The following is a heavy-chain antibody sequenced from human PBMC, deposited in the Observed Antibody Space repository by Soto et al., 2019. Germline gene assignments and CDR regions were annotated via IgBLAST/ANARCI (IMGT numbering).Heavy chain of an antibody. CDR3: ARVLRGSSSSWYTHLGY. Sequence: ASVKVSCKASGYSFTGYYIHWVRQARGHGLEWMGWNNPHSDGTNYAQKFQGRVTMTRDTSISTAYMELKSLRSDDTAVYYCARVLRGSSSSWYTHLGYWG. J-gene: IGHJ4*01. CDR1: GYSFTGYY. D-gene: IGHD6-13*01. CDR2: NNPHSDGT. V-gene: IGHV1-2*02.